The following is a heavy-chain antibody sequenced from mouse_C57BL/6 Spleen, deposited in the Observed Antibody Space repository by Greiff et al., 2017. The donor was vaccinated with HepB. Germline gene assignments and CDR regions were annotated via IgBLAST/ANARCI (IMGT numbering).Heavy chain of an antibody. V-gene: IGHV1-15*01. J-gene: IGHJ2*01. CDR3: TGTMVTTDYFDY. CDR2: IDPETGGT. Sequence: QVQLQQSGAELVRPGASVTLSCKASGYTFTDYEIHWVKQTPVHGLEWIGAIDPETGGTAYNQKFKGKAILTADKSSSTAYMELRSLTSEDSAVYYCTGTMVTTDYFDYWGQGTTLTVSS. CDR1: GYTFTDYE. D-gene: IGHD2-2*01.